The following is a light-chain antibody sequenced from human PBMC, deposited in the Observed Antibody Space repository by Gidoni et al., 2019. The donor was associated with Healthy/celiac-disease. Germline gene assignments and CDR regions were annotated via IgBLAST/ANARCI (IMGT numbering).Light chain of an antibody. Sequence: DIVMTQSPDSLAVSLGERATINCKSSQSVLYSSNNKNYLAWYQQKPGQPPKLLIYRASTRESGVPDRFSGSGSGTDFTLTISSLQAEDVAVYYGQQYYSTPRTFGQXTKVEIK. CDR3: QQYYSTPRT. J-gene: IGKJ1*01. CDR2: RAS. V-gene: IGKV4-1*01. CDR1: QSVLYSSNNKNY.